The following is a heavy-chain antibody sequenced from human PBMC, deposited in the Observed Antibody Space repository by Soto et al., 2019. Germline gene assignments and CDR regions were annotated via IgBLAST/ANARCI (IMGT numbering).Heavy chain of an antibody. CDR1: GFTFSSYA. Sequence: PGGSLRLSCAASGFTFSSYAMSWVRQAPGKGLEWASAISGSGGSTYYADSVKGRFTISRDNSRNTLYLQMNSLRAEDTAVYYCAKDRVPAAIPNYYYYGMDVWGQGTTVTVSS. J-gene: IGHJ6*02. CDR3: AKDRVPAAIPNYYYYGMDV. V-gene: IGHV3-23*01. CDR2: ISGSGGST. D-gene: IGHD2-2*02.